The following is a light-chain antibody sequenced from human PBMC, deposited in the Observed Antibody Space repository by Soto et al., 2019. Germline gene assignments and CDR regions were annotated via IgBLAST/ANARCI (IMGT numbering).Light chain of an antibody. CDR3: QSYDSGLRGYV. CDR2: GNE. Sequence: QSALTQPASVSGSPGQSITISCTGTSSDVGGSAYVSWYQQLPGTAPKLLIYGNENRPSGVPDRFSGSKSATSASLAITGLQAEDEADYYCQSYDSGLRGYVFGTGTKLTVL. J-gene: IGLJ1*01. V-gene: IGLV1-40*01. CDR1: SSDVGGSAY.